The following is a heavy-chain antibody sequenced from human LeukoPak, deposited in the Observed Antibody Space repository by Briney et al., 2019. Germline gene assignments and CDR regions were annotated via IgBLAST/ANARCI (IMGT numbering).Heavy chain of an antibody. CDR3: ARETYSNILTGTDY. D-gene: IGHD3-9*01. CDR1: GYSFTSHY. CDR2: INPRGTST. Sequence: ASVKVSCKASGYSFTSHYMHWVRQAPGQGLEWMGVINPRGTSTIYAEKFQGRIIMTRDTSTSTAYMELRSLRSDDTAVYYCARETYSNILTGTDYWGPGTLVTVSS. V-gene: IGHV1-46*01. J-gene: IGHJ4*02.